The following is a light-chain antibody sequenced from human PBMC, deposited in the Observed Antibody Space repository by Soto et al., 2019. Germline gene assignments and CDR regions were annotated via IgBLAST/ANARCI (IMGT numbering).Light chain of an antibody. V-gene: IGKV3-15*01. CDR2: GAS. CDR1: QSVSSN. Sequence: EIVMTQSPVTLSVSPGERATLSCRASQSVSSNLAWYQQRLGQAPRLLISGASTRATGFPARFSGSGSGTELTLTISSLQSEDFAIYYCQQYNNWPLTFGGGTKVDIK. J-gene: IGKJ4*01. CDR3: QQYNNWPLT.